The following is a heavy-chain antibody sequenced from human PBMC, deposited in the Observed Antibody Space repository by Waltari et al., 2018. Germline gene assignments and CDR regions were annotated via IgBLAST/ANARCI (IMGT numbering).Heavy chain of an antibody. V-gene: IGHV4-38-2*01. CDR2: IYHSGST. Sequence: QVQLQESGPGLVKPSETLSLTCAVSGYSISSGYYWGWIRQPPGKGLEWIGSIYHSGSTYYNPSLKSRVTISVDTSKNQFSLKLSSVTAADTAVYYCASFPAYGDSYYFDYWGQGTLVTVSS. D-gene: IGHD4-17*01. J-gene: IGHJ4*02. CDR1: GYSISSGYY. CDR3: ASFPAYGDSYYFDY.